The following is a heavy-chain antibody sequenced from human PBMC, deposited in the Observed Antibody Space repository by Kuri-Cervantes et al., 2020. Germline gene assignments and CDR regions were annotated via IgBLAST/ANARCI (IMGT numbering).Heavy chain of an antibody. J-gene: IGHJ3*02. V-gene: IGHV4-34*01. CDR1: SGPFSGYY. D-gene: IGHD1-26*01. Sequence: SETLSLTCAVYSGPFSGYYWNWIRQPPGKGLEWIGEINHSGSTNYSPSLKSRVTISVDRSKNQFSLKLNSVTAADTAVYYCARSWSGSYPDAFDIWGQGTMVTVSS. CDR2: INHSGST. CDR3: ARSWSGSYPDAFDI.